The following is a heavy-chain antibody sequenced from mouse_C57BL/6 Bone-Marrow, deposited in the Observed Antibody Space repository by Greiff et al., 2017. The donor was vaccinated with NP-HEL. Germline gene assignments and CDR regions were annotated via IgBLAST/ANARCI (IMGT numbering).Heavy chain of an antibody. CDR1: GFTFSDYG. CDR3: ANYYGSY. CDR2: ISSGSSTI. V-gene: IGHV5-17*01. Sequence: EVMLVESGGGLVKPGGSLKLSCAASGFTFSDYGMHWVRQAPEKGLEWVAYISSGSSTIYYADSVKGRFTISRDNAKNTLFLQMTSLRSEDTAMYYCANYYGSYWGQGTLVTVSA. D-gene: IGHD1-1*01. J-gene: IGHJ3*01.